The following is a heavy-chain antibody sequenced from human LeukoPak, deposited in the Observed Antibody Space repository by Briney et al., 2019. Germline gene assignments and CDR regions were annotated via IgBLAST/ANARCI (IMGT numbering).Heavy chain of an antibody. Sequence: GGSLRLSCAASGFTFSSYSMNWVRQAPGQGLEWVASISGTSTYIYYADSVRGRFTIYRDNAKNSLYLQMNSLRAEDTAVYYCARDREACQGLDDYWGQGALVTVSS. CDR1: GFTFSSYS. CDR2: ISGTSTYI. J-gene: IGHJ4*02. V-gene: IGHV3-21*01. D-gene: IGHD3-16*01. CDR3: ARDREACQGLDDY.